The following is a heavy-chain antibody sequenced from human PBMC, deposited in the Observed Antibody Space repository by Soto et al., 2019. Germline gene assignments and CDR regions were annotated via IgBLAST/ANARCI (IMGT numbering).Heavy chain of an antibody. J-gene: IGHJ4*02. CDR3: ARDSLRGYSYGHPTPFDY. CDR2: ISSSGSTI. Sequence: GGSLRLSCAASGFTFSSYEMNWVRQAPGKGLEWVSYISSSGSTIYYADSVKGRFTISRDNAKNSLYLQMNSLRAEDTAVYYCARDSLRGYSYGHPTPFDYWGQGTLVTVSS. CDR1: GFTFSSYE. V-gene: IGHV3-48*03. D-gene: IGHD5-18*01.